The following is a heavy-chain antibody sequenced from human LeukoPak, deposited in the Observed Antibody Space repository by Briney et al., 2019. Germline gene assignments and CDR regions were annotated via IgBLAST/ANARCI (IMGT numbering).Heavy chain of an antibody. Sequence: PGGSLRLSCAASGFTFSDYYMTWIRQAPGQGLEWLSYISSGSGFTKYADSVKGRFTISRDNAKNSLYLQMNSLRAEDTAVYYCAREGRGYSYAFEYWGQGTLVTVSS. D-gene: IGHD5-18*01. J-gene: IGHJ4*02. CDR3: AREGRGYSYAFEY. CDR1: GFTFSDYY. V-gene: IGHV3-11*06. CDR2: ISSGSGFT.